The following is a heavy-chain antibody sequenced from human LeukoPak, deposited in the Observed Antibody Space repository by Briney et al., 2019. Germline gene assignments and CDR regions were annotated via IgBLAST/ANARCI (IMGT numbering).Heavy chain of an antibody. CDR3: TRGPRPLWSGYYTGPFYFDY. Sequence: GASVKVSCNASGGTFSSYAISWVRQAPGQRLEWMGGIIPIFGTANYAQKFQGRVTITADESTSTAYMELSSLRSEDTAVYYCTRGPRPLWSGYYTGPFYFDYWGQGTLVTVSS. V-gene: IGHV1-69*01. D-gene: IGHD3-3*01. J-gene: IGHJ4*02. CDR1: GGTFSSYA. CDR2: IIPIFGTA.